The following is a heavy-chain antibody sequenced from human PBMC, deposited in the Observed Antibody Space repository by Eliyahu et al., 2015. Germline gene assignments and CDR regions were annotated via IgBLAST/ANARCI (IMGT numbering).Heavy chain of an antibody. CDR1: GGSFSGYY. D-gene: IGHD5-12*01. V-gene: IGHV4-34*01. CDR3: ARASLRYSGYDSYYYYYGMDV. J-gene: IGHJ6*02. Sequence: QVQLQQWGAGLLKPSETLSLTCAVYGGSFSGYYXSWIRQPPGKGLEWIGEINHSGSTNYNPSLKSRVTISVDTSKNQFSLKLSSVTAADTAVYYCARASLRYSGYDSYYYYYGMDVWGQGTTVTVSS. CDR2: INHSGST.